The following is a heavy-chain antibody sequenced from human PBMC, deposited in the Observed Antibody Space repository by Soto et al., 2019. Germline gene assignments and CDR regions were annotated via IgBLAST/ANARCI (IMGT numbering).Heavy chain of an antibody. V-gene: IGHV4-31*03. CDR1: GGSISSGGYY. CDR2: IYYSGST. CDR3: ARERVATMMGARYGMDV. Sequence: LSLTCTVSGGSISSGGYYWSWIRQHPGKGLEWIGYIYYSGSTYYNPSLKSRVTISVDTSKNQFSLKLSSVTAADTAVYYCARERVATMMGARYGMDVWGQGTTVTVSS. D-gene: IGHD5-12*01. J-gene: IGHJ6*02.